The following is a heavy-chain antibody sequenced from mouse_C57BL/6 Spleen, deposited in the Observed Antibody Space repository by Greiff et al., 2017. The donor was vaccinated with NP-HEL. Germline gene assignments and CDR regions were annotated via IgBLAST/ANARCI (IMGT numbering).Heavy chain of an antibody. CDR3: ASSIYDGYYVGYFDV. V-gene: IGHV1-52*01. CDR2: IDPSDSET. CDR1: GYTFTSYW. Sequence: QVQLQQPGAELVRPGSSVKLSCKASGYTFTSYWMHWVKQRPIQGLEWIGNIDPSDSETHYNQKFKDKATLTVDKSSSTAYMQLSSLTSEDSAVYYCASSIYDGYYVGYFDVWGTGTTVTVSS. J-gene: IGHJ1*03. D-gene: IGHD2-3*01.